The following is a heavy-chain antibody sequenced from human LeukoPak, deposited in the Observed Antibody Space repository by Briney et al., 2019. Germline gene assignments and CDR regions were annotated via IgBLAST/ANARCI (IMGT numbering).Heavy chain of an antibody. J-gene: IGHJ6*03. V-gene: IGHV3-21*01. CDR3: AKEDDYGDFYYYYYYMDV. Sequence: GGSLRLSCAASGFTFSSYNMNWVRQAPGKGLEWVSSITSGSSYIYYADSVKGRFTISRDNAKNSLYLQMNSLRAEDTAVYYCAKEDDYGDFYYYYYYMDVWGKGTTVTISS. D-gene: IGHD4-17*01. CDR2: ITSGSSYI. CDR1: GFTFSSYN.